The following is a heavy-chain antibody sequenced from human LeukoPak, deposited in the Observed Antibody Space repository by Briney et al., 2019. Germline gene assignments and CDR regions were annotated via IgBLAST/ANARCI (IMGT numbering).Heavy chain of an antibody. CDR3: ARGGTGWFDP. CDR1: GGSISSGGYY. Sequence: SETLSLTCTVSGGSISSGGYYWSWIRQPPGKGLEWIGYIYYSGSTYYNPSLKSRVTTSVDTSKNQFSLKLSSVTAADTAVYYCARGGTGWFDPWGQGTLVTVSS. J-gene: IGHJ5*02. D-gene: IGHD1-26*01. CDR2: IYYSGST. V-gene: IGHV4-30-4*08.